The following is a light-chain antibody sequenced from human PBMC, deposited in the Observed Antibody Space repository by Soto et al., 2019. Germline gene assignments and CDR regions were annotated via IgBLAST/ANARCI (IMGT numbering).Light chain of an antibody. V-gene: IGKV1-13*02. CDR2: DVS. Sequence: AIQVTQSPSSLSASVGDRVTITCLASQDIRGALAWYQQKPGKPPKLLIYDVSTLENGVPSRFSGDSSGTQFTLTISGLQPEDFGTYYCQQFNSYPITFGHGTGLEIK. CDR3: QQFNSYPIT. CDR1: QDIRGA. J-gene: IGKJ5*01.